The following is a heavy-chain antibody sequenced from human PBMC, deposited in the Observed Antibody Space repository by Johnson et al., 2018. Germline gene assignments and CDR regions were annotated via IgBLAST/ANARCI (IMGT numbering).Heavy chain of an antibody. V-gene: IGHV3-13*01. CDR2: VGTAGDT. D-gene: IGHD1-26*01. Sequence: VRLQESGGGLAQPGGSMKLSCAASGFTINYYDIHWVRQGTGKRLEWVSAVGTAGDTYYPGSVKGRFTISRENAKISLYLQMNSLRAGDTAVYYCARDSGSDAFDIWGQGTMVTVSS. J-gene: IGHJ3*02. CDR1: GFTINYYD. CDR3: ARDSGSDAFDI.